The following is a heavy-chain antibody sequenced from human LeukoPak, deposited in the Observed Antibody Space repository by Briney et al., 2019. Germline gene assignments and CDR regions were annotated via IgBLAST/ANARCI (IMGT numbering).Heavy chain of an antibody. Sequence: SETLSLTCAVYGGSFSGYYWSWIRQPPGKGLEWIGEINHSGSTNYNPSLKSRVTISVDTSKNQFSLKLSSVTAADTAVYYCARDGYNYQLDYWGQGTLVTVSS. CDR3: ARDGYNYQLDY. CDR2: INHSGST. J-gene: IGHJ4*02. V-gene: IGHV4-34*01. CDR1: GGSFSGYY. D-gene: IGHD5-24*01.